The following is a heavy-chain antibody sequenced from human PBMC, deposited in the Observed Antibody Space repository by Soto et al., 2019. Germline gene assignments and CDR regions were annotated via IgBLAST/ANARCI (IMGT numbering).Heavy chain of an antibody. CDR1: GFTFSSYA. V-gene: IGHV3-30-3*01. D-gene: IGHD3-3*01. CDR2: ISYDGSNK. Sequence: GGSLRLSCAASGFTFSSYAMHWVRQAPGKGLEWVAVISYDGSNKYYADSVKGRFTISRDNSKNTLYLQMNSLRAEDTAVYYCARDLSSITIFSAYGMDVWGQGTLVTVSS. CDR3: ARDLSSITIFSAYGMDV. J-gene: IGHJ6*02.